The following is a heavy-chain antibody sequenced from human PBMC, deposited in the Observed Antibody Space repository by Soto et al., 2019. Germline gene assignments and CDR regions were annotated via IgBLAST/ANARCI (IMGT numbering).Heavy chain of an antibody. CDR3: ARQESSGGTWYPFDY. V-gene: IGHV4-59*08. CDR1: GGSISSYY. Sequence: PSETLSLTCTVSGGSISSYYWSWIRQPPGKGLEWIGYIYYTGSTNYNPSLKSRVTISVDTSKNQFSLKLSSVTAADTAVYYCARQESSGGTWYPFDYWGQGTLVTVSS. CDR2: IYYTGST. J-gene: IGHJ4*02. D-gene: IGHD2-15*01.